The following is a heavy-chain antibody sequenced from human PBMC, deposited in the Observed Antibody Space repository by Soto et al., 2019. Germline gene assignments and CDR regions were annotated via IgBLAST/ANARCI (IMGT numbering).Heavy chain of an antibody. CDR3: ATDRTLLDY. V-gene: IGHV3-21*01. D-gene: IGHD1-26*01. Sequence: GDSRRLSWTASAFTFSSYCMNWVRLAPGKGLEWVSSISSSSSYIYYADSVKGRFTISRDNAKNSLYLQMNSLRAEDTAVYYCATDRTLLDYSAPGSLVPVS. J-gene: IGHJ4*02. CDR2: ISSSSSYI. CDR1: AFTFSSYC.